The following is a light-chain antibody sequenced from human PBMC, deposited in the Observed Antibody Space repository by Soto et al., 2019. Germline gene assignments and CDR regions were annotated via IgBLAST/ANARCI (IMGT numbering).Light chain of an antibody. CDR1: QSIGRF. J-gene: IGKJ4*01. V-gene: IGKV1-39*01. CDR2: VAS. Sequence: DIQMPKSPSSLSASVGARVTITCRASQSIGRFLNWHQQKPGKANNVLINVASTLRSGVPSRFSGSGSGTDFNLTINSLQPEEFATYFCQQSFTTPLTFGGGNKVDIK. CDR3: QQSFTTPLT.